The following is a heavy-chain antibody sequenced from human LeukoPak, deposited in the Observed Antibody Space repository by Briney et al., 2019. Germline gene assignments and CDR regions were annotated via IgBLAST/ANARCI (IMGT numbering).Heavy chain of an antibody. Sequence: GDSLKISCKGSGYSFTSYWIGWVRQMPGKGLEWMGIIYPADSDTRYSPSFQGQVTISADKSINTAYLQWSSLKASDTAMYYCARLRRSGGYNGYEDSIDYWGQGTLVTVSS. CDR3: ARLRRSGGYNGYEDSIDY. CDR2: IYPADSDT. V-gene: IGHV5-51*01. CDR1: GYSFTSYW. D-gene: IGHD5-12*01. J-gene: IGHJ4*02.